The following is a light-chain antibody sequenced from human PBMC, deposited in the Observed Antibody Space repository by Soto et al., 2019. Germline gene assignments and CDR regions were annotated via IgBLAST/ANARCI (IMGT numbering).Light chain of an antibody. CDR2: GTS. V-gene: IGKV3D-15*01. Sequence: EIVLTQSPGTLSLSPGERTTLSCRASQSVSSDFLDWYQQKPGQAPRLLIYGTSSRATGIPDRFSGSGSGTEFTLTISSLQSEDFAVYYCQQYNNWPRTFGQGTKVDIK. J-gene: IGKJ1*01. CDR1: QSVSSD. CDR3: QQYNNWPRT.